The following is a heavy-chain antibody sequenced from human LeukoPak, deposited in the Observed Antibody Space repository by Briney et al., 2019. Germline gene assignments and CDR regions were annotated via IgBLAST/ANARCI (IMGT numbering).Heavy chain of an antibody. CDR2: IYYTGSS. CDR1: GGSISSYY. Sequence: SETLSLTCTVSGGSISSYYWSWIRQPPGKGLEWIGYIYYTGSSSYNPSLRSRVTISADTSKNQFSLKLSSVTAADTAVYYCASRKLGNDYWGQGTLVTVSS. CDR3: ASRKLGNDY. V-gene: IGHV4-59*01. J-gene: IGHJ4*01. D-gene: IGHD7-27*01.